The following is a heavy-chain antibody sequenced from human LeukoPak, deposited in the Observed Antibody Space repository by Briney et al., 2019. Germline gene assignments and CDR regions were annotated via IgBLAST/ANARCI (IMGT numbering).Heavy chain of an antibody. CDR3: ARAPHELIAAPYYYYGMDV. CDR2: INHSGST. D-gene: IGHD6-13*01. V-gene: IGHV4-34*01. Sequence: SETLSLTCAVYGGSFSGYYWSWIRQTPGKGLEWIGEINHSGSTNYNPSLKSRVTISVDTSKNQFSLKLSSVTAADTAVYYCARAPHELIAAPYYYYGMDVWGQGTTVTVSS. J-gene: IGHJ6*02. CDR1: GGSFSGYY.